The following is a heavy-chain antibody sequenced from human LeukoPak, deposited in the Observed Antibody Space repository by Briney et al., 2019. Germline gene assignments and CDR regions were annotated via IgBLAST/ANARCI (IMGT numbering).Heavy chain of an antibody. V-gene: IGHV1-46*01. CDR1: GYIFTDYY. Sequence: ASVKVSCKASGYIFTDYYMHWVRQAPGQGLEWMGIINPSGGSTSYAQKFQGRVTMTRDTSTSTVYMELSSLRSEDTAVYYCASLVGSWGCSSTSCSYGMDVWGQGTTVTVSS. CDR2: INPSGGST. CDR3: ASLVGSWGCSSTSCSYGMDV. J-gene: IGHJ6*02. D-gene: IGHD2-2*01.